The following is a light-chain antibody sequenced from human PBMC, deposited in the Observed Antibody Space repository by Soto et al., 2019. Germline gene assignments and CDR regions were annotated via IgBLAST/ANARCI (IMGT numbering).Light chain of an antibody. V-gene: IGLV2-14*01. CDR2: DVS. J-gene: IGLJ1*01. Sequence: QSALTQPASVSGSPGQSITISCSGTSSDVGGYNYVSWYQQHPGKAPKFMIYDVSNRPSGVSNRFSGSKSGNTASLTISGLQAEDEADYYCSSYTPRNTRQTVFGTVRTVTVL. CDR1: SSDVGGYNY. CDR3: SSYTPRNTRQTV.